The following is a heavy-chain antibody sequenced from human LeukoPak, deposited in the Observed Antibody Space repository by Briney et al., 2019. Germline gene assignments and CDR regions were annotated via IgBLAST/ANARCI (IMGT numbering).Heavy chain of an antibody. Sequence: ASVKVSCKASGYTFTGYYTHWVRQAPGQGLEWMGWINPNSGGTNYAQKFQGRVTMTRNTSISTAYMELSRLRSDDTAVYYCARDLGPTYYYDSSGYSPYWGQGTLVTVSS. D-gene: IGHD3-22*01. CDR1: GYTFTGYY. CDR2: INPNSGGT. J-gene: IGHJ4*02. CDR3: ARDLGPTYYYDSSGYSPY. V-gene: IGHV1-2*02.